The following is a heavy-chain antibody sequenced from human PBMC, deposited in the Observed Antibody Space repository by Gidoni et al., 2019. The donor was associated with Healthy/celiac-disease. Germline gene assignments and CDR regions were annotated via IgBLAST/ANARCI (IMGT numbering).Heavy chain of an antibody. CDR1: GFTFSSYG. Sequence: QVQLVESGGGVVQPGWSLGLSCAASGFTFSSYGMHWVRQAPGKGREWVAVIWYDGSKKYYADSVKGRVTISRDNSKNTLYLQMNSLRDEDTAVYYCARAAVLMVYAAFDYWGQGTLVTVSS. CDR3: ARAAVLMVYAAFDY. J-gene: IGHJ4*02. CDR2: IWYDGSKK. D-gene: IGHD2-8*01. V-gene: IGHV3-33*01.